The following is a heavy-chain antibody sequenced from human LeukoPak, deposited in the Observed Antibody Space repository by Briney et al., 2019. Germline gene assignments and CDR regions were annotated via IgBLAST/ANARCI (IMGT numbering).Heavy chain of an antibody. CDR1: GFSGYTISSYA. J-gene: IGHJ4*02. Sequence: PGGSLRLSCAASGFSGYTISSYAMSWVRQTPGKGLEWVSSISGRGDSKYYADSVKGRFAISRDNSQNTLYLQMNSLRAEDTAVYYCAKETSTVTQPFDNWGQGTLVTVSS. D-gene: IGHD4-17*01. V-gene: IGHV3-23*01. CDR2: ISGRGDSK. CDR3: AKETSTVTQPFDN.